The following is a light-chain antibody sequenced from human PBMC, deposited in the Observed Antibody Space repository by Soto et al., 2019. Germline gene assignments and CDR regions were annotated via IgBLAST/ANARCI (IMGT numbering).Light chain of an antibody. V-gene: IGKV1-5*01. CDR3: QQYNSYSRT. CDR1: QSISSW. CDR2: DAS. J-gene: IGKJ1*01. Sequence: DIQLTQSPSTLSASVGDRATITCRASQSISSWLAWYQQKPGKAPKLLIYDASSLESGVPSRFRGSRSGTEFTLPISRLQPDDFETYYCQQYNSYSRTFGQGTKVDIK.